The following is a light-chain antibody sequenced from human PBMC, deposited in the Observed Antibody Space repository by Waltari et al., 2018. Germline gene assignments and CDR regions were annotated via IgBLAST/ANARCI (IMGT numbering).Light chain of an antibody. V-gene: IGLV2-23*01. CDR3: CSYAGNSNWV. Sequence: QSALTKPASVSGSPGQSITISCTGTSSDLGSYNLVSWYQQHPGRAPKLMLFGRTRRPSGVSHRFSGSKSGNTASLTISGLQAEDEADYYCCSYAGNSNWVFGGGTKLTVL. J-gene: IGLJ3*02. CDR1: SSDLGSYNL. CDR2: GRT.